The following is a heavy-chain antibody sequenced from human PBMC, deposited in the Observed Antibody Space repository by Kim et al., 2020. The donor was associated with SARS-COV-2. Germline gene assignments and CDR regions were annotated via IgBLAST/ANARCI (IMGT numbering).Heavy chain of an antibody. J-gene: IGHJ4*02. V-gene: IGHV1-18*01. CDR3: ARLEGWYPSYFDY. D-gene: IGHD2-15*01. Sequence: SAQKLQGRATMTTDTSTSTAYMELSSLRSDDTAVYYCARLEGWYPSYFDYWGQGTLVTVSS.